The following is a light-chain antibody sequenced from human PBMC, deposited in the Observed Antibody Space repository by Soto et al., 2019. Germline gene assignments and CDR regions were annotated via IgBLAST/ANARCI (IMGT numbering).Light chain of an antibody. CDR3: QQYGTS. CDR1: QSLTINY. V-gene: IGKV3-20*01. Sequence: IVLTQSPGTLSLSPGDRATLYCRASQSLTINYIAWYQQKPGQAPRLLIYAASSRATGIPDRFSGSGSGTDFTLTISRLEPDDSAVYYCQQYGTSFDGGTKVEIK. CDR2: AAS. J-gene: IGKJ4*01.